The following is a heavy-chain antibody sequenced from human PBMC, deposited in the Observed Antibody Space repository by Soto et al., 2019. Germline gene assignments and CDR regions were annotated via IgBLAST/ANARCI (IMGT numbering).Heavy chain of an antibody. J-gene: IGHJ4*02. CDR2: IHHSGST. CDR1: SASISSEQR. Sequence: QLQLQESGPGLVKPSETLSLTCAVSSASISSEQRWSWVRQPPGKGLELIGEIHHSGSTNKNPSLKSRVTMSVDKSKNQFSLNLNSVTAADTAVYYCASSFGWYAIDQWGQGTLVTVSS. V-gene: IGHV4-4*02. CDR3: ASSFGWYAIDQ. D-gene: IGHD6-19*01.